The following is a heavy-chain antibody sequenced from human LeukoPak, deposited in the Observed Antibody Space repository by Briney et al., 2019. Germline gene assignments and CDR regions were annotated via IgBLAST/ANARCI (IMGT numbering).Heavy chain of an antibody. CDR3: ARADDYYYYMDV. Sequence: SETLSLTCTVSGGSISSGNYYWSWIRQPAGKGLEWIGRVYTYGNTNYNPSLKSRVTISIDTSKNQFSLKLSSVTAADTAVYYCARADDYYYYMDVWGKGTTVTVSS. CDR1: GGSISSGNYY. J-gene: IGHJ6*03. V-gene: IGHV4-61*02. CDR2: VYTYGNT.